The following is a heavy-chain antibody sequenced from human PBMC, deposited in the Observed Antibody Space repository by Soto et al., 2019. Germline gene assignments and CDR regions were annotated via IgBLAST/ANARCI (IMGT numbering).Heavy chain of an antibody. D-gene: IGHD3-9*01. CDR3: ARADYDTFTGLYYGMDV. Sequence: GGSLRLSCVASGCTFRRHWMSWVRQAPGKGLECVANIKQDGSEKYYVDSVKGRFTISRDNVKNSLYLQMNSLRAEDTAAYYCARADYDTFTGLYYGMDVWGRGTTVTVSS. CDR1: GCTFRRHW. CDR2: IKQDGSEK. V-gene: IGHV3-7*01. J-gene: IGHJ6*02.